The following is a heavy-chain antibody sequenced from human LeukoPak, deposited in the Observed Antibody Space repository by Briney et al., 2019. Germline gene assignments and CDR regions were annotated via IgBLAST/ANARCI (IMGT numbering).Heavy chain of an antibody. CDR1: GGTFSSYA. V-gene: IGHV1-69*06. Sequence: SVKVSCKASGGTFSSYAISWVRQAPGQGLEWMGGIIPIFGTANYAQKFQGRVTITADKSTSTAYMELSSLRSEDTAVYYCARGLVEMATNSLDYWGQGTLVAVSS. J-gene: IGHJ4*02. D-gene: IGHD5-24*01. CDR3: ARGLVEMATNSLDY. CDR2: IIPIFGTA.